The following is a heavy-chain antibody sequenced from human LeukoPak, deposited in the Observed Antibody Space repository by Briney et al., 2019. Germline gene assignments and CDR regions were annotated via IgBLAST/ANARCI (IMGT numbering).Heavy chain of an antibody. J-gene: IGHJ5*02. Sequence: SETLSLTCTVSGDSINSLDLWSWVRQPPGKGLEWIGEMYLSGTTHSNPSVKSRVTISVDNSKNQFSLKLSSVTAADTAVYYCARVEGGCSRTSCYFDPWGQGTLVTVSS. D-gene: IGHD2-2*01. V-gene: IGHV4-4*02. CDR2: MYLSGTT. CDR1: GDSINSLDL. CDR3: ARVEGGCSRTSCYFDP.